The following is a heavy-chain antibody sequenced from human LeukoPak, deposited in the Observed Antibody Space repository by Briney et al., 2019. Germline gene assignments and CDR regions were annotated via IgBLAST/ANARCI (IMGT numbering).Heavy chain of an antibody. Sequence: GGSLRLSCAASGFTFSSYGMHWVRQAPGKGLEWVAVISYDGSNKYYADSVKGRFTISRDNSKNTLYLQMNCLRAEDTAVYYCAKSPYGDYLFDYWGQGTLVTVSS. V-gene: IGHV3-30*18. J-gene: IGHJ4*02. D-gene: IGHD4-17*01. CDR2: ISYDGSNK. CDR3: AKSPYGDYLFDY. CDR1: GFTFSSYG.